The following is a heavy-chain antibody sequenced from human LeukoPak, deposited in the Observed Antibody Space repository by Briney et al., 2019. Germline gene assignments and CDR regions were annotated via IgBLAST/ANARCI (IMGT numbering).Heavy chain of an antibody. Sequence: PSETLSLTCTVSGGSISSSSYFWGWIRQPPGKGLEWIGSIYYSGNTYYNPSLKSRVTISVDTSKNQFSLKLSSVTAADTAVYYCARQRGITGTWALGGFDIWGQGTMVTVSS. CDR2: IYYSGNT. CDR1: GGSISSSSYF. D-gene: IGHD1-7*01. V-gene: IGHV4-39*01. CDR3: ARQRGITGTWALGGFDI. J-gene: IGHJ3*02.